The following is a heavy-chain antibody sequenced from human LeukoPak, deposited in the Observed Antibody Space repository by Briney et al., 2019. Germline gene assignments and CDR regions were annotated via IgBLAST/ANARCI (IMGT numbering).Heavy chain of an antibody. CDR3: AKGGWSSTRCYADFDY. Sequence: PGGSLRLSCAASGFTFSSYAMSWVRQAPGKGLEWVSAISGSGGSTYYADSVKGRFTISRDNSKNTLYLQMNSLRAEDTAVYYCAKGGWSSTRCYADFDYWGQGTLVTVSS. D-gene: IGHD2-2*01. J-gene: IGHJ4*02. CDR1: GFTFSSYA. CDR2: ISGSGGST. V-gene: IGHV3-23*01.